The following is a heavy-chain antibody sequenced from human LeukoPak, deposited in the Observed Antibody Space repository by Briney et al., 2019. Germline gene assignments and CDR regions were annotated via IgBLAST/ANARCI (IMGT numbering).Heavy chain of an antibody. J-gene: IGHJ4*02. CDR2: ISYDGYDK. D-gene: IGHD6-13*01. CDR1: GFSFSSHW. Sequence: GGSLRLSCAGSGFSFSSHWMSWVRQTPGKGLEWVTLISYDGYDKSYADSVRGRFTISRDNSKNTLYLQMDSLRSEDTAVYYCARDFFPIVDSSWYEIGYWGQGTLVTVSS. V-gene: IGHV3-30-3*01. CDR3: ARDFFPIVDSSWYEIGY.